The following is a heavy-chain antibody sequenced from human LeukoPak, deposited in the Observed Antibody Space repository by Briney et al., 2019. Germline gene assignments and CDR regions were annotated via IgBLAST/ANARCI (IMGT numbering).Heavy chain of an antibody. Sequence: GESLRLSCAASGLTFSSYWMSWVRQAPGKGLEWVANIKQDGSEKYYVDSVKGRFTISRDNAKNSLYLQMNSLRAEDTAVYYCARDWVVAASYYFDYWGQGTLVTISS. CDR1: GLTFSSYW. D-gene: IGHD2-15*01. CDR3: ARDWVVAASYYFDY. J-gene: IGHJ4*02. CDR2: IKQDGSEK. V-gene: IGHV3-7*01.